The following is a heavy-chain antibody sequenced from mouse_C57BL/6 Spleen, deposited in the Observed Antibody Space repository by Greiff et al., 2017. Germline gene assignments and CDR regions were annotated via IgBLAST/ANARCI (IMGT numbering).Heavy chain of an antibody. CDR2: IHPNSGST. CDR1: GYTFTSYW. Sequence: QVQLQQSGAELVKPGASVKLSCKASGYTFTSYWMHWVKQRPGQGLEWIGMIHPNSGSTNYNEKFKSKATLTVDKSSSTAYMQLSSLTSEDSAVYYCARGDGLDRYFDYWGQGTTLTVSS. D-gene: IGHD3-3*01. J-gene: IGHJ2*01. CDR3: ARGDGLDRYFDY. V-gene: IGHV1-64*01.